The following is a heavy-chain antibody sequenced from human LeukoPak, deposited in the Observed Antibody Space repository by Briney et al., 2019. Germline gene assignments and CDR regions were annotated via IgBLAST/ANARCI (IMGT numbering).Heavy chain of an antibody. CDR1: GFTFRNCT. J-gene: IGHJ4*02. Sequence: GRSLSLSCAASGFTFRNCTMHWVRQAPGKGLEWVAVLSSDGTNEYYADSVKGRFTISRHISKDTLYLQMTSLRAEDTAVYYCARGAYQIVVVTAPTYWGQGTLVTVSS. D-gene: IGHD2-21*02. V-gene: IGHV3-30-3*01. CDR2: LSSDGTNE. CDR3: ARGAYQIVVVTAPTY.